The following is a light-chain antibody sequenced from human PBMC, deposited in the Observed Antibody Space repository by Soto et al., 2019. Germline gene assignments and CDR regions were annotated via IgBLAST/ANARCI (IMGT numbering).Light chain of an antibody. CDR2: EVS. J-gene: IGLJ1*01. CDR1: SSDVGGYNY. V-gene: IGLV2-14*01. CDR3: TSYTSSSTRV. Sequence: QSALTQPASVSGSPGQSITISCTGTSSDVGGYNYVSWYQQHPGKAPKLMIYEVSNRPSGISNRFSGSKSGNTASLTISGLQTEDEADYYCTSYTSSSTRVFATGTQLTVL.